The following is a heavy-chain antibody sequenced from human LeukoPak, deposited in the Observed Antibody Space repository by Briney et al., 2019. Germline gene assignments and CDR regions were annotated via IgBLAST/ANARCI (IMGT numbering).Heavy chain of an antibody. Sequence: SETLSLTCTVSGGSISSSDYYWGWLRQPPGKGLEWIGSIYYIGSTYYNPSLKSRVTISVDTSKNQFSLKLSSVTAADTAVYYCARAALNFRLVPGYFDYWGQGTLVTVSS. CDR3: ARAALNFRLVPGYFDY. J-gene: IGHJ4*02. CDR1: GGSISSSDYY. D-gene: IGHD6-19*01. CDR2: IYYIGST. V-gene: IGHV4-39*07.